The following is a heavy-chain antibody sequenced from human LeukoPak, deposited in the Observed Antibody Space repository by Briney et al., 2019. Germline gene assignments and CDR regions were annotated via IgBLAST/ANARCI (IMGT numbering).Heavy chain of an antibody. Sequence: SVKVSCKASGGTFSSYAISWVRQAPGQGLEWMGRIIPIFGIANYAQKFQGRVTITADKSTSTAYMELSSLRSEDTAVYYCARMEQQLVQDNWFDPWGQGTLVTVSS. CDR2: IIPIFGIA. CDR1: GGTFSSYA. V-gene: IGHV1-69*04. J-gene: IGHJ5*02. D-gene: IGHD6-13*01. CDR3: ARMEQQLVQDNWFDP.